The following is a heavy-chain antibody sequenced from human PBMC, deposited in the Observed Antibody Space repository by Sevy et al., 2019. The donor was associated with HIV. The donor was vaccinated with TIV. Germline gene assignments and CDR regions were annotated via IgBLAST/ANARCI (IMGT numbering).Heavy chain of an antibody. V-gene: IGHV1-18*04. J-gene: IGHJ3*02. D-gene: IGHD6-13*01. CDR3: ARDSAAAVHDAFDI. CDR2: ISAYNGNT. Sequence: ASVKVSCKASGYTFTTYRITWVRQAPGQGLEWMGWISAYNGNTNYAQKLQGRVTMTTDTSTSTAYMELRSLRSDDTAVYYCARDSAAAVHDAFDIWGQGTMVTVSS. CDR1: GYTFTTYR.